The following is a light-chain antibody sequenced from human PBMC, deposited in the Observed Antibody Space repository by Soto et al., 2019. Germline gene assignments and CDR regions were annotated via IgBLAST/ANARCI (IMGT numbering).Light chain of an antibody. CDR3: QQYGSPPT. V-gene: IGKV3-20*01. CDR2: GAS. CDR1: QSVSSSY. Sequence: EIVLTQSPGNQSLSPGERATLSCRASQSVSSSYLAWYQQKPGQAPRLLIYGASSRATGIPDRFSGSGSGTDFTLTISRLQPEDFAVYYCQQYGSPPTFGQGTRLEIK. J-gene: IGKJ5*01.